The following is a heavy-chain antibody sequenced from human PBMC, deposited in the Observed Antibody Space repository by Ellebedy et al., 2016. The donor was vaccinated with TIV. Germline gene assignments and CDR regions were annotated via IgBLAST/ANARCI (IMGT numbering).Heavy chain of an antibody. J-gene: IGHJ4*02. CDR1: GFTFKNFS. CDR3: ARDRGDRGLLSFFDF. Sequence: GESLKISCPASGFTFKNFSLNSVPHAQAKGLEWVASIRGSLHVINYAESVRGRFTISRDNARNCLSLQMDSLRADDTAVYYCARDRGDRGLLSFFDFWGQGTLVTVST. V-gene: IGHV3-48*04. CDR2: IRGSLHVI. D-gene: IGHD2/OR15-2a*01.